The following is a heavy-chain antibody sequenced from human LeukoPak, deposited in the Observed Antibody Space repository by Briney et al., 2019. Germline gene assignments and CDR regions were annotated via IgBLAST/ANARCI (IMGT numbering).Heavy chain of an antibody. CDR3: ARPRTGNTGRPEYIEN. Sequence: PWGSLRLSCAASGFTFSSYWMHWIRQHPGKGLEWIGYIYYSGSTTYNPSLKSRLTISMDTSRNQLSLKLNSVTAADTAMYFCARPRTGNTGRPEYIENWGQGTLVTVSP. CDR2: IYYSGST. J-gene: IGHJ1*01. D-gene: IGHD2-8*02. CDR1: GFTFSSYW. V-gene: IGHV4-59*06.